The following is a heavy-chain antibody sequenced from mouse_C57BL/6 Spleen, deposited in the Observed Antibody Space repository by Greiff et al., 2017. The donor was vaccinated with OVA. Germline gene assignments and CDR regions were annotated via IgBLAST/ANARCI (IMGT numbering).Heavy chain of an antibody. D-gene: IGHD1-1*01. V-gene: IGHV1-64*01. CDR1: GYTFTSYW. CDR2: IHPNSGST. J-gene: IGHJ4*01. Sequence: QVQLQQPGAKLVKPGASVKLSCKASGYTFTSYWMHWVKQRPGQGLEWIGMIHPNSGSTNYNEKFKSKATLTVDKSSSTAYMQLSSLTSEDSAVYYCARGYYGYDAMDYWGQGTSVTVSS. CDR3: ARGYYGYDAMDY.